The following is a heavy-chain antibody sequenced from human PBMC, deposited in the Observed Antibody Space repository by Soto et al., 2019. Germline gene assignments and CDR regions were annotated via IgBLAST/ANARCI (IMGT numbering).Heavy chain of an antibody. D-gene: IGHD1-26*01. V-gene: IGHV4-39*01. Sequence: ASETLSLTCTVSGASITSTSYHWGWIRQPPGKGLEWIGNFYYSGSTYYNPSLRSRVTISVDASKNQFSVKVSSVTATDTAVYYCARSVGDYYYGMDVWGKGTTVTVSS. CDR3: ARSVGDYYYGMDV. CDR1: GASITSTSYH. J-gene: IGHJ6*04. CDR2: FYYSGST.